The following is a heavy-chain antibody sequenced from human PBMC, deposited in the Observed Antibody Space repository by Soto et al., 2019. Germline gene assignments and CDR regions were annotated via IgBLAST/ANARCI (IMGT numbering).Heavy chain of an antibody. V-gene: IGHV1-18*01. CDR3: ARSTMVRGVSFYYYMDV. Sequence: QVQLVQSGAEVKKPGASVKVSCKASGYTFTSYGISWVRQAPGQGLEWMGWISAYNGNTNYAQKLQGRVTMTTDTSTSTAYMDLRSLRSDDTAVYYCARSTMVRGVSFYYYMDVWGKGTTVTVSS. J-gene: IGHJ6*03. CDR1: GYTFTSYG. D-gene: IGHD3-10*01. CDR2: ISAYNGNT.